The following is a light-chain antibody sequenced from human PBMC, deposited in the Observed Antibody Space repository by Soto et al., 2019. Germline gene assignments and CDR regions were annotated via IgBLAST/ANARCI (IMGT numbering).Light chain of an antibody. CDR3: AAWDDSLNGVV. J-gene: IGLJ2*01. CDR1: SSNIGSNT. Sequence: QSVLTQPPSASGTPGQRVTISCSGSSSNIGSNTVNWYQQLPGTAPKLLIYSNNQRPSGVPDRFSGSKSGTSASLAISGLQSEDGADYYGAAWDDSLNGVVVGGGTKLTVL. CDR2: SNN. V-gene: IGLV1-44*01.